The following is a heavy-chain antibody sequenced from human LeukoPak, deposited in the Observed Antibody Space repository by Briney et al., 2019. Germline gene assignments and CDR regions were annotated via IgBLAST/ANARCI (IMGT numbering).Heavy chain of an antibody. V-gene: IGHV4-59*03. D-gene: IGHD3-16*01. CDR2: IYYTGNT. Sequence: SETLSLTCTVSGGSISSYYWSWIRQPPGEGLEWIGDIYYTGNTNYNPSLKSRVTISVDTSNNQLSLNLSSVTAADTAVYYCVASIGRGGWIPFDYWGQGTLVTVSA. J-gene: IGHJ4*02. CDR1: GGSISSYY. CDR3: VASIGRGGWIPFDY.